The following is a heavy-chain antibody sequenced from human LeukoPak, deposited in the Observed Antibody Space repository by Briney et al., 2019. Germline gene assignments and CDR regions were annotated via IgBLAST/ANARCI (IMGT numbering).Heavy chain of an antibody. CDR1: GCSISSYD. J-gene: IGHJ4*02. CDR2: IYYSGSN. Sequence: PSETLTLTCTVSGCSISSYDWSWIRQPPGKGLEWIGYIYYSGSNNYDPSLKSRVTISVDTSKNQFSLKMSSVTAADTAVYYCARQAYCSSTSCYPFDYWGQGTLVTVSS. D-gene: IGHD2-2*01. CDR3: ARQAYCSSTSCYPFDY. V-gene: IGHV4-59*08.